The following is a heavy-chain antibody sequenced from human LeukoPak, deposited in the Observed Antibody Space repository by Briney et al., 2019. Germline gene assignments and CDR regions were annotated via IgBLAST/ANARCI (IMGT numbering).Heavy chain of an antibody. CDR3: ARDYDSSDNFDY. CDR2: IYYSGST. D-gene: IGHD3-22*01. V-gene: IGHV4-39*07. J-gene: IGHJ4*02. CDR1: GGSISSSSYY. Sequence: PSETLSLTCTVSGGSISSSSYYWGWIRQPPGKGLEWIGSIYYSGSTYCNPSLKSRVTISVDTSKNQFSLKLSSVTAADTAVYYCARDYDSSDNFDYWGQGTLVTVSS.